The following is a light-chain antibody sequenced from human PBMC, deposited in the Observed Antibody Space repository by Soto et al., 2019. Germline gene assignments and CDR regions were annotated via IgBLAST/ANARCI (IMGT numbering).Light chain of an antibody. CDR2: EVS. CDR3: SSYTSSSTSYV. V-gene: IGLV2-14*01. J-gene: IGLJ1*01. CDR1: SSEVAGYNY. Sequence: QSALTQPASVSGSPGQSITISCTGTSSEVAGYNYVSWYQQHPGKAPKLMIYEVSNRPSGVSNRFSGSKSGNTASLTISGLQAEDEADYYCSSYTSSSTSYVFGTGTKLTVL.